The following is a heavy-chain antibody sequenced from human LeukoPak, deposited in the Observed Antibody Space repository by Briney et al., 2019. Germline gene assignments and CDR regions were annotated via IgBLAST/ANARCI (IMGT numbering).Heavy chain of an antibody. D-gene: IGHD6-6*01. CDR1: GFTFSSYG. V-gene: IGHV3-30*02. Sequence: GGSLRLSCAASGFTFSSYGMHWVRQAPGKGLHWVAFIRYDGSNKFYADSVRGRFTVSRDNSKSTLYLQMNSLRAEDTAIYYCAKWFFSSSSSYFDYWGQGTLVTVSS. CDR3: AKWFFSSSSSYFDY. J-gene: IGHJ4*02. CDR2: IRYDGSNK.